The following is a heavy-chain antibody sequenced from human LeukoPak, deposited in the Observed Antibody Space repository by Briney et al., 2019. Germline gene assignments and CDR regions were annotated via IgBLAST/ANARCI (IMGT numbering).Heavy chain of an antibody. CDR3: ARDLYTYEYVWGSYREFDY. D-gene: IGHD3-16*02. J-gene: IGHJ4*02. V-gene: IGHV3-48*03. CDR2: ISSSGSTI. CDR1: GFTFSSYE. Sequence: PGGSLRLSCAASGFTFSSYEMNWVRQAPGKGLEWVSYISSSGSTIYYADSVKGRFTISRDNAKNSLYLQMNSLRAEDTAVYYCARDLYTYEYVWGSYREFDYWGQGTLVTVSS.